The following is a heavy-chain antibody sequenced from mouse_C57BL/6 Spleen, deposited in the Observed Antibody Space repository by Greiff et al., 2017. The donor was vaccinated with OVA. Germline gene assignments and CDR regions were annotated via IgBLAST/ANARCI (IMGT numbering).Heavy chain of an antibody. V-gene: IGHV1-61*01. CDR1: GYTFTSYW. Sequence: QVQLQQPGAELVRPGSSVKLSCKASGYTFTSYWMDWVKQRPGQGLEWIGNIYPSDSETHYNQKFKDKATLTVDKSSSTAYMQLSSLTSEDSAVYYCARRKDVYAMEYWGQGKSVTVSS. J-gene: IGHJ4*01. CDR3: ARRKDVYAMEY. CDR2: IYPSDSET.